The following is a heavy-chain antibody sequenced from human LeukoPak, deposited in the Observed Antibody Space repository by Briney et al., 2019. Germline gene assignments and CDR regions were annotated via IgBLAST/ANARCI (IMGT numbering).Heavy chain of an antibody. CDR1: EFTFSDAW. V-gene: IGHV3-15*01. J-gene: IGHJ4*02. CDR2: IKSKSAGETT. CDR3: TAHGSFDF. Sequence: GGSLRLSCAASEFTFSDAWMSWVRQAPGKGLEWVGRIKSKSAGETTDYAAPVKGRFTISRDDSKDTLSLQMNSLKSEDTAVYYCTAHGSFDFWGQGALVTVSS.